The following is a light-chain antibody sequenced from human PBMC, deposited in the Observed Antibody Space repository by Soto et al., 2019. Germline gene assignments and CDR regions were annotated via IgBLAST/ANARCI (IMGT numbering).Light chain of an antibody. Sequence: DIQMTQSPSTLSASVGDRVTITCRASQSISSWLAWYQQKPGKAPKLLIYDASSLESGVPSSFCGSGSGKEVTLPISRLQPDDVATYYCQQYNSYSPMYTFGPGTKLEIK. CDR2: DAS. V-gene: IGKV1-5*01. CDR1: QSISSW. CDR3: QQYNSYSPMYT. J-gene: IGKJ2*01.